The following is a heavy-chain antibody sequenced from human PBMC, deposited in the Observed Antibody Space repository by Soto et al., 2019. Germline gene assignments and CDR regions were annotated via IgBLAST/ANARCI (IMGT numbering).Heavy chain of an antibody. J-gene: IGHJ4*02. Sequence: SETLSLTCTVSGCSIRSYFWSWIRQAPGKGLEWIGYIYSNEYTDYNPSLRSRVTISADTSKDQFSLQLKSVTAADTAVYYCARHRDYDILTYYRKYYFDYWGQGTLVTVSS. CDR3: ARHRDYDILTYYRKYYFDY. V-gene: IGHV4-59*08. CDR1: GCSIRSYF. D-gene: IGHD3-9*01. CDR2: IYSNEYT.